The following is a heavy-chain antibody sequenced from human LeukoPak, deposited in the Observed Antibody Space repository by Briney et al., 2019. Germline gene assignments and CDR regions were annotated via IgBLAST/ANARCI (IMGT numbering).Heavy chain of an antibody. CDR1: GGSISSGGHY. J-gene: IGHJ3*02. Sequence: PSETLSLTCTVSGGSISSGGHYWSWIRQHPGKGLECIGYIYYSGSTYYNPSLKSRVTISVDTSKNQFSLKLSSVTAADTAVYYCARAGYCSGGSCLGDAFDIWGQGTMVTVSS. CDR3: ARAGYCSGGSCLGDAFDI. D-gene: IGHD2-15*01. CDR2: IYYSGST. V-gene: IGHV4-31*03.